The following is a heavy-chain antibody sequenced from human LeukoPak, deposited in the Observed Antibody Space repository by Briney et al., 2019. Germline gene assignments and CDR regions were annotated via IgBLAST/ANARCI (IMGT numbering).Heavy chain of an antibody. Sequence: GGSLRLSCAASGFIFSNYWMSWVRQAPGKGPGWLTNIKEDGSEKYYVDSVKGRFTISRDNAKNSLYLQMNSLRAEDTAVYYCARLYCSGGSCRNSDAFDIWGQGTMVTVSS. CDR2: IKEDGSEK. CDR1: GFIFSNYW. J-gene: IGHJ3*02. V-gene: IGHV3-7*01. D-gene: IGHD2-15*01. CDR3: ARLYCSGGSCRNSDAFDI.